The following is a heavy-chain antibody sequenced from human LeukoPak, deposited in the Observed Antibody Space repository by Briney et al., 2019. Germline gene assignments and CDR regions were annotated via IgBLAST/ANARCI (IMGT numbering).Heavy chain of an antibody. D-gene: IGHD6-13*01. V-gene: IGHV1-8*01. CDR2: MNPNSGNT. Sequence: ASVKVSCKASGYTFTSYDINWVRQATGQGLEWMGWMNPNSGNTGYAQKFQGRVTMTRNTSISTAYMELSSLRSEDTAVYYCARGRSSSWPKLYYYYYYMDVWGKGTTVTVSS. J-gene: IGHJ6*03. CDR1: GYTFTSYD. CDR3: ARGRSSSWPKLYYYYYYMDV.